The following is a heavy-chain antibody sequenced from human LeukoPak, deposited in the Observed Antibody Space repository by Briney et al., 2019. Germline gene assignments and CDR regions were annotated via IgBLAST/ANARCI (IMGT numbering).Heavy chain of an antibody. Sequence: GASVKVSCKASGYTFTSYYMHWVRQAPGQGLEWMGIINPSGGSTNYAQKLQGRVTMTTDTSTSTAYMELRSLRSDDTAVYYCARAEYYGSGSYLYWGQGTLVTVSS. CDR1: GYTFTSYY. J-gene: IGHJ4*02. CDR3: ARAEYYGSGSYLY. V-gene: IGHV1-46*01. CDR2: INPSGGST. D-gene: IGHD3-10*01.